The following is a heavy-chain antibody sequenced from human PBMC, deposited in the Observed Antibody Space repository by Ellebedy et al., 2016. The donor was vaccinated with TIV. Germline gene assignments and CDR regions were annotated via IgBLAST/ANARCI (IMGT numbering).Heavy chain of an antibody. CDR1: GYTFTSYG. CDR3: ARDLTHPYGDYIPKKYTYYYYYGMDV. J-gene: IGHJ6*02. D-gene: IGHD4-17*01. CDR2: IIPIFGTA. V-gene: IGHV1-69*06. Sequence: SVKVSCXASGYTFTSYGISWVRQAPGQGLEWMGGIIPIFGTANYAQKFQGRVTITADKSTSTAYMELSSLRSEDTAVYYCARDLTHPYGDYIPKKYTYYYYYGMDVWGQGTTVTVSS.